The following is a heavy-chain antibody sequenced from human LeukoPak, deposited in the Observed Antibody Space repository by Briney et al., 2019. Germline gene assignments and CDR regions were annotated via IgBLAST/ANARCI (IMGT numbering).Heavy chain of an antibody. CDR3: SRAYGYGLIDY. D-gene: IGHD3-10*01. CDR1: GGSTSNYY. V-gene: IGHV4-39*07. CDR2: IYYSGNT. J-gene: IGHJ4*02. Sequence: SETLSLTCTVSGGSTSNYYWGWLRQAPGKGLEWIGSIYYSGNTYYNSSLKSRVTISLDTSNNHFSLNLFSVTAADTAMYYCSRAYGYGLIDYWGQGTLVTVSS.